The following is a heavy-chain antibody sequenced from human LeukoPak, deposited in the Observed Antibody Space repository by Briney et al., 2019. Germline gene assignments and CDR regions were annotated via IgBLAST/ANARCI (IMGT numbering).Heavy chain of an antibody. D-gene: IGHD3-3*01. V-gene: IGHV1-18*01. CDR1: GYTFTSYG. CDR3: ARDCCTIFGVVIKTDAFDI. J-gene: IGHJ3*02. CDR2: ISAYNGDT. Sequence: ASVKVSCKASGYTFTSYGINWVRQAPGQGLEWMGWISAYNGDTNYAQKFQGRVTMTRDMSTSTVYMELSSLRSEDTAVYYCARDCCTIFGVVIKTDAFDIWGQGTMVTVSS.